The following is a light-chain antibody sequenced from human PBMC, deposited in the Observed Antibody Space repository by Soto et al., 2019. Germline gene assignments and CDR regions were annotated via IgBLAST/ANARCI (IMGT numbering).Light chain of an antibody. CDR2: GAS. J-gene: IGKJ4*02. CDR3: QQYNNWPFT. V-gene: IGKV3-15*01. CDR1: LSVTSN. Sequence: VMTQSPATLSVSPGARATLSCRASLSVTSNLAWYQQKPGQAPRLLIYGASTRATGLPARFSGSGSGAEFTLTISSLQSEDFAVYYCQQYNNWPFTVGGGTQVEIK.